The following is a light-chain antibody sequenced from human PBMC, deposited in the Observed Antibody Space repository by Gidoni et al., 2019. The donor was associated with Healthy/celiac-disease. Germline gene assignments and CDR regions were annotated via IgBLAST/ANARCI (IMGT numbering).Light chain of an antibody. V-gene: IGLV2-14*03. CDR3: SSYTSSGTLV. Sequence: QSALTQPASVSVSPGQSITISCTGTSSDVGGYNYVSWYQQHPVKAPKLMIYDVTNRPSGVSNRFSGSKSGNTASLTISGLQAEDEADYYCSSYTSSGTLVFGGGTKLTVL. CDR1: SSDVGGYNY. J-gene: IGLJ2*01. CDR2: DVT.